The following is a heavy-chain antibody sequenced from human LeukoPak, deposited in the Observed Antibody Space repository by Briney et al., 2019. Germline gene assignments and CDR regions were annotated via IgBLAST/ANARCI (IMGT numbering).Heavy chain of an antibody. CDR3: ARSSTSGYYPPTLRY. Sequence: ASVKVSCKASGYTFTDYYIHWVRQAPGQGLEWMGWINPSSGDTDSAQEFQGRVTMTSDTSITSAYMELTRLTSDDTAVYYCARSSTSGYYPPTLRYWGQGTLVTVSS. J-gene: IGHJ4*02. CDR1: GYTFTDYY. V-gene: IGHV1-2*02. D-gene: IGHD3-22*01. CDR2: INPSSGDT.